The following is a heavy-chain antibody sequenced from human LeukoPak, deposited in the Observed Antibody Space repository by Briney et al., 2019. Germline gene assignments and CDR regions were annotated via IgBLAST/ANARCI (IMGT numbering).Heavy chain of an antibody. CDR1: GFTFSSYG. CDR3: AREGVPYDSSGYYYGSFDY. D-gene: IGHD3-22*01. V-gene: IGHV3-33*01. J-gene: IGHJ4*02. CDR2: IWYDGSNK. Sequence: GGSLRLSCAASGFTFSSYGMHWVRQAPGKGLQWVAVIWYDGSNKYYADSVKGRFTISRDNSTTTLYLQMNSLRAEDTAVYYCAREGVPYDSSGYYYGSFDYWGQGTLVTVSS.